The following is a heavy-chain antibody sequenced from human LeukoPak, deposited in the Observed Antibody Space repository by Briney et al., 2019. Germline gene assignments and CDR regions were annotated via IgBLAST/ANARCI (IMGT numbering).Heavy chain of an antibody. V-gene: IGHV3-74*01. Sequence: PGGSLRLSCAASGFTFSSHWMHWVRQTPGKGLVWVSRINSDGSSTSYVDSVAGRFTISRDNAKNTLYLQMNSLRAEDTAVYYCARGNYYDSSGPGGYWGQGTLVIVSS. CDR2: INSDGSST. D-gene: IGHD3-22*01. J-gene: IGHJ4*02. CDR3: ARGNYYDSSGPGGY. CDR1: GFTFSSHW.